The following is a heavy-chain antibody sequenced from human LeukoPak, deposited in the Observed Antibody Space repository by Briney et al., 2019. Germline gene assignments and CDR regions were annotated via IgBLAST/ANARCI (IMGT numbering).Heavy chain of an antibody. CDR2: ISTSSSYI. V-gene: IGHV3-21*01. Sequence: PSETLSLTCAVYGGSFSGYYWSWVRQAPGKGLEWVSSISTSSSYIYYADSVKGRFTISRDNARNSLYLQMNTLRAEDTAVYSCARGADGVSSNSRGWFDPWGQGTLVTVSS. J-gene: IGHJ5*02. CDR3: ARGADGVSSNSRGWFDP. D-gene: IGHD2-15*01. CDR1: GGSFSGYY.